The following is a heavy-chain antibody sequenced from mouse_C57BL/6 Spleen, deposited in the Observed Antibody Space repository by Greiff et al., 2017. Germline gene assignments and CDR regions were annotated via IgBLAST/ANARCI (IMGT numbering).Heavy chain of an antibody. D-gene: IGHD2-4*01. Sequence: QVQLQQPGAELVKPGASVKMSCKASGYTFTSYWITWVKQRPGQGLEWIGDIYPGSGSTNYNEKFKSKATLTVDTSSSTAYMQLSSLTSEDSAVYYCALYDYDGGPFDYWGQGTTLTVSS. J-gene: IGHJ2*01. CDR2: IYPGSGST. V-gene: IGHV1-55*01. CDR1: GYTFTSYW. CDR3: ALYDYDGGPFDY.